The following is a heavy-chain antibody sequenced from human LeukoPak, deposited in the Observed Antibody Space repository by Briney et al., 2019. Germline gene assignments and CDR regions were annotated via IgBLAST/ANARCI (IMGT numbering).Heavy chain of an antibody. J-gene: IGHJ5*02. CDR3: AKPISGGLAVTADWFHP. CDR1: GFAFSVYA. D-gene: IGHD6-19*01. Sequence: GGSLRLSCTASGFAFSVYAMSWLRQPPGKGLEWVSTINANSGTTSYAASVTGRFTISRDNSKNTLYLQLNALRADDTATYYCAKPISGGLAVTADWFHPWGQETLVVVSS. V-gene: IGHV3-23*01. CDR2: INANSGTT.